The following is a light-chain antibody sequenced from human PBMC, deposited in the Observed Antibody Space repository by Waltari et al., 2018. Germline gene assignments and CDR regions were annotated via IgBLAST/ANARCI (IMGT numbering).Light chain of an antibody. J-gene: IGLJ3*02. V-gene: IGLV2-14*03. CDR2: HVS. Sequence: QSALTQPASVSGSPGQSITISCTGTSSDVGSYHYVSWYQHHPGKAPKIMIYHVSTRPAGVSNGFSGSKSGDTASLTISGLQTEDEADYYCASYASTGTRVFGGGTKLTVL. CDR1: SSDVGSYHY. CDR3: ASYASTGTRV.